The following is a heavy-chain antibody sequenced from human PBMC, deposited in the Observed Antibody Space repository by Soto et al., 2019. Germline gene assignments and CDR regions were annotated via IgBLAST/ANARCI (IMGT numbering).Heavy chain of an antibody. CDR3: AKDLAARWDNGMDV. D-gene: IGHD6-6*01. J-gene: IGHJ6*02. V-gene: IGHV3-30*18. CDR1: GFIFSSYG. Sequence: QVQLVESGGGVVQPGRSLRLSCAASGFIFSSYGMHWVRQAPGKGLEWVAVISYDGSNKYYADSVKGRFTISRDNSKNTLYLQMNSLRAEDTAVYYCAKDLAARWDNGMDVWGQGTTVTVSS. CDR2: ISYDGSNK.